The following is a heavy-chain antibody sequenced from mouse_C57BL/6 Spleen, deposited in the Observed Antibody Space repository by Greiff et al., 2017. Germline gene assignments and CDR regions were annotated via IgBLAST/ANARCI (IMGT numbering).Heavy chain of an antibody. D-gene: IGHD1-1*01. V-gene: IGHV5-15*01. CDR1: GFTFSDYG. CDR2: ISNLAYSI. Sequence: EVQLVESGGGLVQPGGSLKLSCAASGFTFSDYGMAWVRQAPRKGPEWVAFISNLAYSIYYADTVTGRFTISRENAKNTLYLEMSSLRSEDTAMYYCARQSSSYAWFAYWGQGTLVTVSA. CDR3: ARQSSSYAWFAY. J-gene: IGHJ3*01.